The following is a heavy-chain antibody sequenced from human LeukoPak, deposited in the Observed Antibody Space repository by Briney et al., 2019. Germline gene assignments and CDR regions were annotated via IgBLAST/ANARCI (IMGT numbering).Heavy chain of an antibody. CDR2: ISAYNGNT. Sequence: ASVKVSCKASGYIFTSYGISWVRQPPGQGLEWMGWISAYNGNTNYAQKLQGRVTMTTDTSTSTAYMELRSLRSDDTAVYYCAREEMLGASFDYWGQGTLVTVSS. D-gene: IGHD1-26*01. CDR3: AREEMLGASFDY. J-gene: IGHJ4*02. CDR1: GYIFTSYG. V-gene: IGHV1-18*01.